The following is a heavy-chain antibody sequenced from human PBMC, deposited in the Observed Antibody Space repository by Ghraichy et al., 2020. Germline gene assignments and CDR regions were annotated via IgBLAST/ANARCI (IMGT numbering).Heavy chain of an antibody. J-gene: IGHJ4*02. CDR2: IRYDGNNE. CDR1: GFAFSSYG. CDR3: AKDTGDYKYFDY. D-gene: IGHD4-17*01. Sequence: LSLTCAASGFAFSSYGMHWVRQAPGKGLEWVAFIRYDGNNEYYADSVKGRFTISRDTSKNTLYLHMNSLRAEDTAIYYCAKDTGDYKYFDYWGQGTLVTDSS. V-gene: IGHV3-30*02.